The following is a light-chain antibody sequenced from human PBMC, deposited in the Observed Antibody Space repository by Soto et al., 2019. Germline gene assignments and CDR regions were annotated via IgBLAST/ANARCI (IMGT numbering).Light chain of an antibody. CDR1: QSVSSSY. CDR3: QQRSDWPPSIT. J-gene: IGKJ5*01. Sequence: EIVLTQSPGTLSLSPGERATLSCRASQSVSSSYLAWYQQKPGQAPRLLIYGASSRATGIPDRFSGSGSGTDFTLTISSLEPEDFALYYCQQRSDWPPSITFGQGTRLEIK. CDR2: GAS. V-gene: IGKV3D-20*02.